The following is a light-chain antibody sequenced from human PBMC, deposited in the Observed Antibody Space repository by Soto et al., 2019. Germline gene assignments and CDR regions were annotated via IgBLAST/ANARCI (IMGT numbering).Light chain of an antibody. CDR3: SSYISTSTLNV. CDR2: DVS. Sequence: QSALTQPASVYGSPGQSITISCTGTSSDIGAYDYVSWYQQHPGKAPKLIIYDVSNRPSGVSNRFSGSKSGNTASLTISGLQAEDEADYYCSSYISTSTLNVFGTGTKLTVL. J-gene: IGLJ1*01. V-gene: IGLV2-14*03. CDR1: SSDIGAYDY.